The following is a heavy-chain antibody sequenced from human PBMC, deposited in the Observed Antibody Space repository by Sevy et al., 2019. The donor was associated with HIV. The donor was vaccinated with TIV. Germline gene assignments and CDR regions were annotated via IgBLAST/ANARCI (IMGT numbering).Heavy chain of an antibody. CDR1: GGTFSSYA. Sequence: ASVKVSCKASGGTFSSYAISWVRQAPGQGLEWMGGIIPIFGTANYAQKFQGRVTITGDKSTSTAYMELSSLRSEDTAVYYCASHGGYSYGSGYYYYYYMDVWGKGTTVTVSS. J-gene: IGHJ6*03. CDR2: IIPIFGTA. V-gene: IGHV1-69*06. CDR3: ASHGGYSYGSGYYYYYYMDV. D-gene: IGHD5-18*01.